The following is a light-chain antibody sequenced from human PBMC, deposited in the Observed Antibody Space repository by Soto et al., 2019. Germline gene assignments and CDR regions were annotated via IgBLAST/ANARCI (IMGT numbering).Light chain of an antibody. Sequence: QSALTQSASVSGSPGQSITISCTGTSSDIGGFNFVSWYQHHPGKAPKLLIYEVSDQASGVSNRFSGSKSGNTATLTISGLQAEDEADYYCSSYTTTTSLFVFGSGTKVTVL. CDR3: SSYTTTTSLFV. CDR1: SSDIGGFNF. CDR2: EVS. V-gene: IGLV2-14*01. J-gene: IGLJ1*01.